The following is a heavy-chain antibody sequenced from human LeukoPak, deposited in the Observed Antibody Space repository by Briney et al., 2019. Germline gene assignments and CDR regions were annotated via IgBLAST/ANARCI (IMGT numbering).Heavy chain of an antibody. V-gene: IGHV1-2*02. Sequence: GASVTVSCKASGYTFTGYYMHWVRQAPGQGPEWMGWINPTSGDTNYAQKFQGRVTMTRDTSISTAYMELSSLRSDDTAVYYCARFRTGAYYFDYWGQGTLVTVSS. CDR3: ARFRTGAYYFDY. CDR1: GYTFTGYY. CDR2: INPTSGDT. J-gene: IGHJ4*02. D-gene: IGHD7-27*01.